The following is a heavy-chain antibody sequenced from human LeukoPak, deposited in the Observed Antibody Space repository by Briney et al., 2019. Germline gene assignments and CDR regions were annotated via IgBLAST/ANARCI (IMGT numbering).Heavy chain of an antibody. CDR1: GFTFRNYW. CDR2: IKQDGSEK. Sequence: GGSLRLSCAASGFTFRNYWMSWVRQAPGKGLEWVANIKQDGSEKYYVDSVKGRFTISRDNAKNSLYLQMYSLRAEDTAVYYCARGITIFGVLRSPWFDPWGQGTLVTVSS. V-gene: IGHV3-7*01. D-gene: IGHD3-3*01. J-gene: IGHJ5*02. CDR3: ARGITIFGVLRSPWFDP.